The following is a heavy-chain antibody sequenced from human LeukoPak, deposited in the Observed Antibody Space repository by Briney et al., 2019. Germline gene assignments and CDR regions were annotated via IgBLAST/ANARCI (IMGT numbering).Heavy chain of an antibody. CDR1: GGSISSGGYS. D-gene: IGHD6-13*01. V-gene: IGHV4-30-2*01. CDR2: IYHSGTT. J-gene: IGHJ5*02. CDR3: ARDQSSSWYWFDP. Sequence: PSETLSLTCAVSGGSISSGGYSWNWIRQPPGKGLEWIGYIYHSGTTYYNPSLKSRVTISVERSKNQFSLKLSSVTAADTAVYYCARDQSSSWYWFDPWGQGTLVTVSS.